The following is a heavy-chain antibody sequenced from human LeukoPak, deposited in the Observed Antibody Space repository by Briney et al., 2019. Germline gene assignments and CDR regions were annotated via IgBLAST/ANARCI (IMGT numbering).Heavy chain of an antibody. D-gene: IGHD6-19*01. CDR3: ASPSGWFSNDAFDI. V-gene: IGHV1-18*01. J-gene: IGHJ3*02. CDR1: GYTFTSYG. Sequence: ASVTVSCKASGYTFTSYGISWVRQAPGQGLEWMGWISAYNGNTNYAQKLQGRVTMTTDTSTSTAYMELRSLRSDDTAVYYCASPSGWFSNDAFDIWGQGTMVTVSS. CDR2: ISAYNGNT.